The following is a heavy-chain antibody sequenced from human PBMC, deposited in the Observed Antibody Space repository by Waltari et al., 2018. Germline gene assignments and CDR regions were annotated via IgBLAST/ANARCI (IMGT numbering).Heavy chain of an antibody. V-gene: IGHV3-48*01. J-gene: IGHJ4*02. CDR3: ARGGIATSWGDC. CDR1: GFTFNRYS. CDR2: ISSSGVTI. Sequence: EVQLVESGGGLVQPGGSLRLSCAASGFTFNRYSMNWARQAPGKGLEWLSYISSSGVTISYADSVKGRFTISRDNGKNSLYLQMNSLRVEDTAVYYCARGGIATSWGDCWGQGTLVTVSS. D-gene: IGHD6-13*01.